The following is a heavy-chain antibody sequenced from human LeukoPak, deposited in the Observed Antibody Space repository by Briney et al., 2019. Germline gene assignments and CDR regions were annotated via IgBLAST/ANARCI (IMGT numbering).Heavy chain of an antibody. CDR1: GFTVSNNY. CDR3: AKDLAGY. J-gene: IGHJ4*02. CDR2: VYTGGNT. Sequence: GGSLRLSCTASGFTVSNNYMSWVRQAPGKGLEWVSVVYTGGNTYYADSAKGRFTISRDFSKNTLYLQMNSLRAEDTAVYYCAKDLAGYWGQGTLVTVSS. V-gene: IGHV3-53*01.